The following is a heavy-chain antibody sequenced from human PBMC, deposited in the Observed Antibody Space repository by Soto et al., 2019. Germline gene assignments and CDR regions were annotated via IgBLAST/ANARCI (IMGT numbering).Heavy chain of an antibody. CDR3: AKDAKRFGVYYYYYGMDV. Sequence: PGGSLRLSCAASGFTFSSYGVHWVRQAPGKGLEWVAVISYDGSNKYYADSVKGRFTISRDNSKNTLYLQMNSLRAEDTAVYYCAKDAKRFGVYYYYYGMDVWGQGTTVTVSS. CDR1: GFTFSSYG. CDR2: ISYDGSNK. D-gene: IGHD3-10*01. V-gene: IGHV3-30*18. J-gene: IGHJ6*02.